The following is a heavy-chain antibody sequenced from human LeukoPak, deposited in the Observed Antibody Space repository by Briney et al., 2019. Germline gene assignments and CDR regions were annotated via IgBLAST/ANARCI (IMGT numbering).Heavy chain of an antibody. Sequence: ASVKVSCKVSGYTLTDLSMHWVRQAPGKGLEWMGGFDPEDGETIYAQKFQGRVTMTRDTSINTAYMELSRLTSDDTAVYYCARGTTHLWFGEGGNALDIWGQGTMVTVSS. J-gene: IGHJ3*02. CDR1: GYTLTDLS. D-gene: IGHD3-10*01. V-gene: IGHV1-24*01. CDR2: FDPEDGET. CDR3: ARGTTHLWFGEGGNALDI.